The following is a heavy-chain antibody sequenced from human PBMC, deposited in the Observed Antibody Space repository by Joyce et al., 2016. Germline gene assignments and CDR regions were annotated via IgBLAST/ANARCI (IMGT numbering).Heavy chain of an antibody. CDR3: ARVQQWLGGLHDAFDM. Sequence: EVQLVESGGGLVQPGGSLRLSCAASGFTFSSHWMTWVRQAPGKGLEWVANINQDGSEKYYVDSLKGRFTIARDNAKRSLSLQMNSLRVEDTAVYYCARVQQWLGGLHDAFDMWGQGTSVTVSS. J-gene: IGHJ3*02. CDR2: INQDGSEK. V-gene: IGHV3-7*01. CDR1: GFTFSSHW. D-gene: IGHD6-19*01.